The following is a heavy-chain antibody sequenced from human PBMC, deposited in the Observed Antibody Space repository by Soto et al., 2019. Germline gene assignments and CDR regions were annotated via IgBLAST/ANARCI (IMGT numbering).Heavy chain of an antibody. CDR3: AFNYYDSSGYPSYFDY. D-gene: IGHD3-22*01. J-gene: IGHJ4*02. V-gene: IGHV4-30-4*01. Sequence: SETLSLTCTVSGGSISSGDYYWSWIRQPPGKGLEWIGYIYYSGSTYYNPSLKSRVTISVDTSKNQFSLKLSSVTAADTAVYYCAFNYYDSSGYPSYFDYWGQGTLVTVSS. CDR2: IYYSGST. CDR1: GGSISSGDYY.